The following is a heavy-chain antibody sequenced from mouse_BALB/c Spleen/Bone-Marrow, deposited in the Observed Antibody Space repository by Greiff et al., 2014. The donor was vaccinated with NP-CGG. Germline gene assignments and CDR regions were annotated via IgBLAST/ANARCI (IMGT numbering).Heavy chain of an antibody. CDR3: ASYYRYDRRFAY. Sequence: VHVKQSGAELVKPGASVKLSCTASGFNIKDTYMHWVKQRPEQGLEWIGRIDTANGNTKYDPKFQGKATITADTSSNTAYLQLSSLTSEDTAVYYCASYYRYDRRFAYWGQGTLVTVSA. J-gene: IGHJ3*01. V-gene: IGHV14-3*02. D-gene: IGHD2-14*01. CDR1: GFNIKDTY. CDR2: IDTANGNT.